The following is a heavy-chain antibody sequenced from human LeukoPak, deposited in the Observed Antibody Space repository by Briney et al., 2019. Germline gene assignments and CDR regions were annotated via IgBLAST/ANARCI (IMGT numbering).Heavy chain of an antibody. CDR1: GGTFSSYA. CDR2: IIPILGIA. J-gene: IGHJ4*02. V-gene: IGHV1-69*04. CDR3: ARTDPYYYDSSGYYSSHFDY. D-gene: IGHD3-22*01. Sequence: GASVKVSCKASGGTFSSYAISWVRQAPGQGLEWMGRIIPILGIANYAQKFQGRVTITADKSTSTAYMELSRLRSDDTAVYYCARTDPYYYDSSGYYSSHFDYWGQGTLVTVSS.